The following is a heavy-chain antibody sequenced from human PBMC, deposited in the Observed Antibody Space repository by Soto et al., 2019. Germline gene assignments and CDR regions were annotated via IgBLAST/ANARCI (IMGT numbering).Heavy chain of an antibody. V-gene: IGHV3-23*01. CDR1: RLSLSSYS. Sequence: GGSLSLACAASRLSLSSYSTGWDSQAAGRWLEWVSVIDGSGGDRSLADSVKGRFTISRDNSQNTLYLQMDRLRVEDTARYFCVKEIVAGAYVETSAFDFWGQGTLVTVSS. CDR2: IDGSGGDR. J-gene: IGHJ4*02. D-gene: IGHD3-22*01. CDR3: VKEIVAGAYVETSAFDF.